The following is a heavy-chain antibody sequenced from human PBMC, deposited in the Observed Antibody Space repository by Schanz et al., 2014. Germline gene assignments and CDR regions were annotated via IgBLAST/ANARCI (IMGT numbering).Heavy chain of an antibody. D-gene: IGHD3-10*01. J-gene: IGHJ3*02. Sequence: VQLVESGGGLVQPGGSLRLSCAASGFTFSSYALHWVRQAPGKGLEWVAFVPFDGSQKFYADSVKGRFTISRDNSKSTLYVEMNSLRAEDTAVYYCAKGRFGELSAFDIWGQGTMVTVSS. CDR3: AKGRFGELSAFDI. V-gene: IGHV3-30*02. CDR1: GFTFSSYA. CDR2: VPFDGSQK.